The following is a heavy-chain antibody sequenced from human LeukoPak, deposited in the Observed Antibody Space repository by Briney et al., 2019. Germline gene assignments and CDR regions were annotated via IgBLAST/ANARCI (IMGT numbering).Heavy chain of an antibody. D-gene: IGHD1-26*01. Sequence: PGGSLRLSCAASGFTFSTFAMVWVRQPPGKGLEWVSSIFPSGGEIHYADSVRGRFTISRDNSKSTMSLQMNRLRAEDTAIYYCAKDIGWELLQGAFDIWGQATMVTVSS. CDR2: IFPSGGEI. CDR3: AKDIGWELLQGAFDI. V-gene: IGHV3-23*01. J-gene: IGHJ3*02. CDR1: GFTFSTFA.